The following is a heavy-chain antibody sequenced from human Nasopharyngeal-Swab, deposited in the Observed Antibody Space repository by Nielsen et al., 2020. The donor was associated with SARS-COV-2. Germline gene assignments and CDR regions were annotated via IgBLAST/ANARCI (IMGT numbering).Heavy chain of an antibody. D-gene: IGHD3-22*01. CDR3: ARVYYDSSGYYYYYYYYMDV. V-gene: IGHV4-39*07. CDR2: IYYSGST. J-gene: IGHJ6*03. CDR1: GGSISSSSYY. Sequence: GSLRLSCTVSGGSISSSSYYWGWIRQPPGKGLEWIGSIYYSGSTYYNPSLKSRVTISVDTSKNQFSLKLSSVTAADTAVYYCARVYYDSSGYYYYYYYYMDVWGKGTTVTVSS.